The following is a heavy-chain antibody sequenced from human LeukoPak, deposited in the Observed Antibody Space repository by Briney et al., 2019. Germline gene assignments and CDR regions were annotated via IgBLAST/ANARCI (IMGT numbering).Heavy chain of an antibody. CDR1: GDSMSYYY. CDR2: INHSGST. J-gene: IGHJ3*02. Sequence: SETLSLTCTVSGDSMSYYYWSWIRQPPGKGLEWIGEINHSGSTNYNPSLKSRVTISVDTSKNQFSLKLSSVTAADTAVYYCAFEGIAAAGTSDAFDIWGQGTMVTVSS. D-gene: IGHD6-13*01. V-gene: IGHV4-34*01. CDR3: AFEGIAAAGTSDAFDI.